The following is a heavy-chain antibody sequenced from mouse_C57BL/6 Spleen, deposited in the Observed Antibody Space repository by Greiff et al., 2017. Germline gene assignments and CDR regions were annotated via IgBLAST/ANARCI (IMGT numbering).Heavy chain of an antibody. V-gene: IGHV1-64*01. CDR1: GYTFTSYW. J-gene: IGHJ3*01. Sequence: QVQLQQPGAELVKPGASVKLSCKASGYTFTSYWMHWVKQRPGQGLEWIGMIHPNSGSTNYNEKFKSKATLTVDKSSSTAYMQRSSLTSEDSAVYDCARSRYYGRSYDGGPWFAYGGQGTLVTVSA. CDR2: IHPNSGST. CDR3: ARSRYYGRSYDGGPWFAY. D-gene: IGHD1-1*01.